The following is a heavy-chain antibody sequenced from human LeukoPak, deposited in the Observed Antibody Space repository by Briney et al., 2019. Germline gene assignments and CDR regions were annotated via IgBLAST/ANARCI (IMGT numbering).Heavy chain of an antibody. Sequence: ASVKVSCKASGGTFSSYAISWVRQAPGQGLEWMGGIIPIFGTANYAQKFQGRVTITADESTSTAYMELRSLRSDDTAVYYCATLYSSGWYEVNYWGQGTLVTVSS. J-gene: IGHJ4*02. CDR1: GGTFSSYA. CDR2: IIPIFGTA. D-gene: IGHD6-19*01. CDR3: ATLYSSGWYEVNY. V-gene: IGHV1-69*13.